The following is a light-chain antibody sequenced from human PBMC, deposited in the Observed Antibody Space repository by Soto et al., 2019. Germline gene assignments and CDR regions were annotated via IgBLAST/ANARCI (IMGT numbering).Light chain of an antibody. J-gene: IGLJ1*01. CDR2: RSN. CDR1: SSNIGKNT. CDR3: GTWDDSLNGFV. Sequence: QSVLTQPPSASGTPGQRVTISCSGSSSNIGKNTVNWYQQLPGTAPKVLIYRSNERPSGVPDRFSGSKSGTSASLAISGLQAEDGADYYCGTWDDSLNGFVFGTGTKLTVL. V-gene: IGLV1-44*01.